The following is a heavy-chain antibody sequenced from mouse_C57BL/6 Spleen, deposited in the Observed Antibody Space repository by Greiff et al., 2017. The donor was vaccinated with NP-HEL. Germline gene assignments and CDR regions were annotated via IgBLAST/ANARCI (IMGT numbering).Heavy chain of an antibody. CDR2: IDPSDSET. CDR1: GYTFTSYW. V-gene: IGHV1-52*01. Sequence: QVQLQQPGAELVRPGSSVKLSCKASGYTFTSYWMHWVKQRPIQGLEWIGNIDPSDSETHYNQKFKDKATLTVDKSSSTAYMQLSSLTSEDSAVYYCATSDCGYDVIYFDYWGQGTTLTVSS. CDR3: ATSDCGYDVIYFDY. D-gene: IGHD2-2*01. J-gene: IGHJ2*01.